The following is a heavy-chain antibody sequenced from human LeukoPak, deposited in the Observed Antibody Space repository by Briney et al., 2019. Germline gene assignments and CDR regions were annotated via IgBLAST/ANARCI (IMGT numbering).Heavy chain of an antibody. J-gene: IGHJ6*02. CDR1: GFTFNTYT. V-gene: IGHV3-74*01. Sequence: GGSLRLSCAASGFTFNTYTMNWVRQVPGKGLLWVSRINSDGSATIYADSVRGRFTISRDNAKNTLYLQMSGLRVEDTAVYHCASDSPYYGMDVWGQGTTVTVSS. CDR3: ASDSPYYGMDV. CDR2: INSDGSAT.